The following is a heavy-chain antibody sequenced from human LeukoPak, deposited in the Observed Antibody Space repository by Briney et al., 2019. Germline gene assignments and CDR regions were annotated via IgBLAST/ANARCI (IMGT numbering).Heavy chain of an antibody. J-gene: IGHJ4*02. Sequence: GGSLRLSCTASGFTFSDYYMSWIRQAPGKGLEWVSYISSSSSYTNYADSVKGRFTISRDNAKNSLYLQMNSLRAEDTAVYYCAKDLYGDYGSYWGQGTLVTVSS. CDR1: GFTFSDYY. CDR3: AKDLYGDYGSY. D-gene: IGHD4-17*01. CDR2: ISSSSSYT. V-gene: IGHV3-11*06.